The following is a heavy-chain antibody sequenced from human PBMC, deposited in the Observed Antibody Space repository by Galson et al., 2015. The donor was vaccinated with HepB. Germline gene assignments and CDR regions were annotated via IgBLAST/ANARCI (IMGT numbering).Heavy chain of an antibody. D-gene: IGHD6-19*01. Sequence: QSGAEVKKPGESLRISCQASGYSFSNFWISWVRQVPGKGLEWMGRVDVEISYINYNPSFRGHVTISTDESLATAYLSWNSLKASDTALYYCVRHGDHRLDRFHMEVWGQGTLVTVSS. J-gene: IGHJ4*02. CDR3: VRHGDHRLDRFHMEV. V-gene: IGHV5-10-1*01. CDR1: GYSFSNFW. CDR2: VDVEISYI.